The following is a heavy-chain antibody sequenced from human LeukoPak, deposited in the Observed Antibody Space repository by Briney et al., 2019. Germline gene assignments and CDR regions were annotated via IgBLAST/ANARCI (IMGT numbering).Heavy chain of an antibody. J-gene: IGHJ4*02. D-gene: IGHD2-15*01. CDR2: IIPILGIA. CDR3: ARGRSTYGYSWD. Sequence: SVKVSCKASGGTFSSYAISWVRQAPGQGLEWMGRIIPILGIANYAQKFQGRVTITADKSTSTAYMELSSLRFEDTAVYYCARGRSTYGYSWDWGQGTLVTVSS. CDR1: GGTFSSYA. V-gene: IGHV1-69*04.